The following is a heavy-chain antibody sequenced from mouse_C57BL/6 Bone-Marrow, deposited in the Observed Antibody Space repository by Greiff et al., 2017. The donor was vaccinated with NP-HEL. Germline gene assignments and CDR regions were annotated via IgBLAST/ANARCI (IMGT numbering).Heavy chain of an antibody. CDR1: GFSFNTYA. Sequence: VQLKESGGGLVQPKGSLKLSCAASGFSFNTYAMNWVRQAPGKGLEWVARIRSKSNNYATYYADSVKDRFTISRDDSESMLYLQMNNLKTEDTAMYYCVRGWDWFAYWGQGTLVTVSA. CDR2: IRSKSNNYAT. D-gene: IGHD4-1*01. J-gene: IGHJ3*01. V-gene: IGHV10-1*01. CDR3: VRGWDWFAY.